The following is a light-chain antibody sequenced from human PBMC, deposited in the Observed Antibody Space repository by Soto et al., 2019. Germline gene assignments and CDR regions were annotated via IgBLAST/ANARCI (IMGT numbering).Light chain of an antibody. CDR1: QDINKF. CDR2: DAS. J-gene: IGKJ5*01. V-gene: IGKV1-33*01. Sequence: DIQMTQSPSSLSASVGDTGTIPCLASQDINKFLNWYQQKPGKAPNLLIYDASNLEIGVPSRFSGSGSGTHFTFTISSLQTEDIGTYYCQQYDILPITFGRGTRLEIK. CDR3: QQYDILPIT.